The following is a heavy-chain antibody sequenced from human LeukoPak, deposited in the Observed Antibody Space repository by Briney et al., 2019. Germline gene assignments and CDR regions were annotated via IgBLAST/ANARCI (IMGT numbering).Heavy chain of an antibody. CDR2: INHSGST. CDR3: ARSGSYYKSYYFDY. D-gene: IGHD3-10*01. J-gene: IGHJ4*02. Sequence: SETLSLTCAVYGGSFSGYYWSWIRQPPGKGLEWIEEINHSGSTNYNPSLKSRVTISVDTSKNQFSLKLSSVTAADTAVYYCARSGSYYKSYYFDYWGQGTLVTVSS. V-gene: IGHV4-34*01. CDR1: GGSFSGYY.